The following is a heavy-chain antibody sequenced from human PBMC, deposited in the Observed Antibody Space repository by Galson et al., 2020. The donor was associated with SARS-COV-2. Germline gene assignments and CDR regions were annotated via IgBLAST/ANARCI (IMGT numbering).Heavy chain of an antibody. Sequence: GSLRLSCAASGFTFDDYAMQWVRQGPGKGLEWVSLINWNGNTTYYADSVKGRFTISRDNRKNSLSLQMNSLRPEDTALYYCAKSITIFGVETTEYYYGMDVWGQGTTVTVSS. CDR2: INWNGNTT. J-gene: IGHJ6*02. CDR3: AKSITIFGVETTEYYYGMDV. CDR1: GFTFDDYA. D-gene: IGHD3-3*01. V-gene: IGHV3-43D*03.